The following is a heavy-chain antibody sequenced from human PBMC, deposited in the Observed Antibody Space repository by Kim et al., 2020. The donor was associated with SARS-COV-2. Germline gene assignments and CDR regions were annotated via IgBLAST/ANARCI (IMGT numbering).Heavy chain of an antibody. V-gene: IGHV3-30*04. CDR3: ARGSDTAMVADY. J-gene: IGHJ4*02. D-gene: IGHD5-18*01. Sequence: GGSLRHSCAASGFTFSSYAMHWVRQAPGKGLEWVAVISYDGSNKYYADSVKGRFTISRDNSKNTLYLQMNSLRAEDTAVYYCARGSDTAMVADYWGQGTLVTVSS. CDR2: ISYDGSNK. CDR1: GFTFSSYA.